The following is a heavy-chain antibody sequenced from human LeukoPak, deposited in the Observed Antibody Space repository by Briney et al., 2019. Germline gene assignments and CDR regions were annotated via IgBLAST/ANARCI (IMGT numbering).Heavy chain of an antibody. Sequence: PGGSLRLSCAASGFAFSSNWMHWVRQTPGKGLVWVSRINSGGSGTSYAASVEGRFTISRDNVKNTLYLQMDSLRAEDTAAYYCAKAAGYSGYQSFDYWGQGTLVTVSS. V-gene: IGHV3-74*01. J-gene: IGHJ4*02. D-gene: IGHD5-12*01. CDR1: GFAFSSNW. CDR3: AKAAGYSGYQSFDY. CDR2: INSGGSGT.